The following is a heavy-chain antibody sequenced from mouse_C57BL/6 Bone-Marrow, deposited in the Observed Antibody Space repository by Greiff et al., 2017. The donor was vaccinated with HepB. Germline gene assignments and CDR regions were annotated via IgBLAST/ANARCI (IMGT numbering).Heavy chain of an antibody. CDR1: GYTFTSYW. V-gene: IGHV1-52*01. CDR2: IDPSDSET. Sequence: QVQLQQPGAELVRPGSSVKLSCKASGYTFTSYWMHWVKQRPIQGLEWIGNIDPSDSETHYNQKFKDKATLTADKSSSTAYMQLSSLTSEDSAVYYCARPPPYYYGNYEGYCAYWGQGTTLTVSS. D-gene: IGHD2-1*01. J-gene: IGHJ2*01. CDR3: ARPPPYYYGNYEGYCAY.